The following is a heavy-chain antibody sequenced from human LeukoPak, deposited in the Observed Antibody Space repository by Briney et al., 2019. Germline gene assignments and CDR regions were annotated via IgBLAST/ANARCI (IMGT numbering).Heavy chain of an antibody. Sequence: VGSLRLSCVVSGFSSSSYSMNWVRPAPGKGLEWVSTISSGTGSYIYYADSVRGRFTISRDNAKNSLYLQMNSLRAEDTGVYYCARCSGVFGSSDYWGQGTLVTVSS. CDR2: ISSGTGSYI. J-gene: IGHJ4*02. V-gene: IGHV3-21*01. CDR3: ARCSGVFGSSDY. D-gene: IGHD6-6*01. CDR1: GFSSSSYS.